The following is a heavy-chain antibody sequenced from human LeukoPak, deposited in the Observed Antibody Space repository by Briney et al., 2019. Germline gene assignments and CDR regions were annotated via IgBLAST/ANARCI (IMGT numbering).Heavy chain of an antibody. CDR3: ARHLYDVLTGLPSNWFDP. Sequence: PSETLSLTCFVSGGSFNSSSYYWGWIRQPPGKELEWIGSIYYSGSTYYNPSLKSRVTISVDTFKNHFSLRLSSVTAADTAVYYCARHLYDVLTGLPSNWFDPWGQGTLVTVSS. CDR1: GGSFNSSSYY. D-gene: IGHD3-9*01. CDR2: IYYSGST. J-gene: IGHJ5*02. V-gene: IGHV4-39*01.